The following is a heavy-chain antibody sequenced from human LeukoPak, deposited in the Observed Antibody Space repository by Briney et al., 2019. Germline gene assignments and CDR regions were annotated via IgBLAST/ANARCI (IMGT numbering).Heavy chain of an antibody. CDR2: INPNSGGT. CDR3: ARGEKMCSSTSCYNYYYYYYMDV. J-gene: IGHJ6*03. Sequence: GASVKVSCKASGYTFTGYYMHWVRQAPGQGLEWMGWINPNSGGTNYAQKFQGRVTMTRDTSISTAYMELSRLRSDDTAVYYCARGEKMCSSTSCYNYYYYYYMDVWGKGTTVTVSS. CDR1: GYTFTGYY. V-gene: IGHV1-2*02. D-gene: IGHD2-2*01.